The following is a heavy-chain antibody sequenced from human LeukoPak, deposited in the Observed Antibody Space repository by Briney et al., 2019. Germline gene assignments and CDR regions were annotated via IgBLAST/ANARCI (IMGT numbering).Heavy chain of an antibody. Sequence: GGSLRLSCAASGFTVSSNYMSWVRQAPGKGLEWVSVIYSGGSTYYADSVKGRFTISRDNSKNTLYLQMNSLRAEDTAMYYCARDLIVGSTITYYFDYWGQGTLVTVSS. CDR3: ARDLIVGSTITYYFDY. D-gene: IGHD1-26*01. J-gene: IGHJ4*02. CDR2: IYSGGST. V-gene: IGHV3-66*01. CDR1: GFTVSSNY.